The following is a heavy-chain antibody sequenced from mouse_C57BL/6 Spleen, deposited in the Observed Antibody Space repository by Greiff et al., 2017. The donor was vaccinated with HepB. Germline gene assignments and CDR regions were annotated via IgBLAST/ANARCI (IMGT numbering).Heavy chain of an antibody. CDR1: GYSFTDYN. J-gene: IGHJ3*01. Sequence: EVQLQQSGPELVKPGASVKISCKASGYSFTDYNMNWVQQSTGKSLEWIGVINPNYGPTSYNQKFKGKATLTVDQSSSTAYLQLNSLTSEDSAVYYGARSGDDYDWVAYWGQGTLVTVSA. CDR3: ARSGDDYDWVAY. V-gene: IGHV1-39*01. D-gene: IGHD2-4*01. CDR2: INPNYGPT.